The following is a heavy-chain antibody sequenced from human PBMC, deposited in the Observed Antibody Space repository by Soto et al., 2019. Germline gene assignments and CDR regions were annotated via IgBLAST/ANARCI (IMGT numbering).Heavy chain of an antibody. CDR2: ISSSGNSI. Sequence: GGSLRLSCAASGFTFSDYYMTWIRQAPGKGLEWVSYISSSGNSIYYADSVRGRFTVSRDNAKNSLFLQMNSPRAEDTAVYYCARRAAAGRSFDYWGLGXLVTVYS. V-gene: IGHV3-11*01. CDR1: GFTFSDYY. CDR3: ARRAAAGRSFDY. J-gene: IGHJ4*02. D-gene: IGHD6-13*01.